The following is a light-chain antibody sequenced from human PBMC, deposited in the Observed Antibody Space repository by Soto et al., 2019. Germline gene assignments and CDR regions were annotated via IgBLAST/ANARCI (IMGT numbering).Light chain of an antibody. Sequence: DIQMTQSPSSLSASVGDRVTIACQSSHDVSRNLNWFQQKPGEAPKLLIYDASNLERGVPSRFRASGSGPDFTSTINSVKTEDGATYYCQQYNSMFSFGGGTEVELK. CDR3: QQYNSMFS. CDR1: HDVSRN. CDR2: DAS. V-gene: IGKV1-33*01. J-gene: IGKJ4*01.